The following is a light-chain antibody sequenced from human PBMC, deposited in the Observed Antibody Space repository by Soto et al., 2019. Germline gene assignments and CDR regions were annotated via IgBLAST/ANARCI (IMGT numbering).Light chain of an antibody. V-gene: IGKV3-15*01. CDR1: QSVSSN. CDR2: GAS. CDR3: QHSST. Sequence: EIVMTQSPATLSVSPGERATLSCRTSQSVSSNLAWYQQKPGQAPRLLIYGASTRATGIPARFSGSGSGTEFTLTISSLQSEDFAVYYCQHSSTFGQGTKLEIK. J-gene: IGKJ2*01.